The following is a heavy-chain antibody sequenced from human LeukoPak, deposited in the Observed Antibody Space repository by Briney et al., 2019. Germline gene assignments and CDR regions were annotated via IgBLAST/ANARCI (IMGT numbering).Heavy chain of an antibody. Sequence: GGSLRLSCAASGFTFSSYPMHWVRQAPGKGLEWVALISYDGSNKYYADSVKGRFTISRDNSKNTLYLQMNSLRAEDTAVYYCARVGRQWLAFDYWGQGTLVTVSS. CDR1: GFTFSSYP. D-gene: IGHD6-19*01. CDR2: ISYDGSNK. V-gene: IGHV3-30*14. CDR3: ARVGRQWLAFDY. J-gene: IGHJ4*02.